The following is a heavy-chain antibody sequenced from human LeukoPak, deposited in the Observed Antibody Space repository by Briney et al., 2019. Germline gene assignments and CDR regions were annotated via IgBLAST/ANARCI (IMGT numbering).Heavy chain of an antibody. CDR3: AKDPRRYSKTGGYFDY. CDR1: GFIFRNCA. J-gene: IGHJ4*02. V-gene: IGHV3-30*04. Sequence: GRSLRLSCAASGFIFRNCAIHWVRQAPGKGLEWVAVISYDGSDKYYADSVKGRFTISRDNSKNTLYLQMNSLRAEDTAVYCCAKDPRRYSKTGGYFDYWGQGTLVTVSS. D-gene: IGHD6-13*01. CDR2: ISYDGSDK.